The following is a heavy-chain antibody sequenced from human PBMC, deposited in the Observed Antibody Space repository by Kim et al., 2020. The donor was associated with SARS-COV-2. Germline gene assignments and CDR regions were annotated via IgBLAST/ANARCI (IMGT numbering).Heavy chain of an antibody. Sequence: GGSLRLSCAASGFTFRSRSMTWVRQAPGKGLEWVSSISGSGDGRYYGGSVEGRFTISRDNSKNTLYLQMNRLRAADTAVYYCAKDNEYSSSWYSEVDTFDIWGQGALVTVSS. J-gene: IGHJ3*02. V-gene: IGHV3-23*01. CDR2: ISGSGDGR. D-gene: IGHD6-13*01. CDR3: AKDNEYSSSWYSEVDTFDI. CDR1: GFTFRSRS.